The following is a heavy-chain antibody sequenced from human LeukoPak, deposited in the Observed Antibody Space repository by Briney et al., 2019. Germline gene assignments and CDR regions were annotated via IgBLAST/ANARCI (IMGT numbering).Heavy chain of an antibody. V-gene: IGHV3-7*01. D-gene: IGHD1-26*01. J-gene: IGHJ4*02. Sequence: PGGSLRLSCTASGFTFSGYWMSWARQAPGKGLEWVANIKQDGSEKYYVDSVKGRFTISRDNAKNSLYLQMNSLRAEDTAVYYCARSRRELPDHLYFDYWGQGTLVTVSS. CDR3: ARSRRELPDHLYFDY. CDR1: GFTFSGYW. CDR2: IKQDGSEK.